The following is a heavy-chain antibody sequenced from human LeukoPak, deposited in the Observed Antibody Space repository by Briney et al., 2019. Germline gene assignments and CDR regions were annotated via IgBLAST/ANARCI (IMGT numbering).Heavy chain of an antibody. V-gene: IGHV4-4*02. J-gene: IGHJ6*03. CDR3: ASRPTPPYYYYYMDV. D-gene: IGHD4-23*01. Sequence: SETLSLTCAVSGGSISSSNWWSWVRQPPGKGLEWIGEIYHSGSTNYNPSLKSRVTISVDKSKNQFSLKLNSVTAADTAVYYCASRPTPPYYYYYMDVWGKGTTVTVSS. CDR2: IYHSGST. CDR1: GGSISSSNW.